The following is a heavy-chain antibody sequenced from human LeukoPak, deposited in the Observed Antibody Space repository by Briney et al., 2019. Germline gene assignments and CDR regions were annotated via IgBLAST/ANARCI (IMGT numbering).Heavy chain of an antibody. Sequence: RPSETQSLTCTVSGGSISSSSYYWGWIRQPPGKGLEWIGSIYYSGGTYYNPSLKSRVTISVDTSKNQFSLKLSSVTAADTAVYYCARVRIAVAPTTRWFDPWGQETLVTVSS. CDR3: ARVRIAVAPTTRWFDP. CDR2: IYYSGGT. CDR1: GGSISSSSYY. D-gene: IGHD6-19*01. V-gene: IGHV4-39*01. J-gene: IGHJ5*02.